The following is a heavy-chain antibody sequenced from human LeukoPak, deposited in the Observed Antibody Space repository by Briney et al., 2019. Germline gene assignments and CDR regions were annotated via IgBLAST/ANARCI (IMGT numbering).Heavy chain of an antibody. D-gene: IGHD5-24*01. V-gene: IGHV3-30-3*01. CDR1: GLTFSSYA. CDR2: ISYDGSNK. CDR3: AREVGDGSYPDY. J-gene: IGHJ4*02. Sequence: GRSLRLSCAVSGLTFSSYAMHWVRQVPGKGLEWVAVISYDGSNKYYADSVKGRFTISRDNSKNTLYLQMNSLRAEDTAVYYCAREVGDGSYPDYWGQGTLVTVSS.